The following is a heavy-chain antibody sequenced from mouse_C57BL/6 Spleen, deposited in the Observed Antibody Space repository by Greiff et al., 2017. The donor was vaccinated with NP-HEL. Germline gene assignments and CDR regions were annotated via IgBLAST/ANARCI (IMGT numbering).Heavy chain of an antibody. CDR1: GFTFSDYY. D-gene: IGHD4-1*01. CDR2: ISNGGGST. V-gene: IGHV5-12*01. Sequence: DVKLVESGGGLVQPGGSLKLSCAASGFTFSDYYMYWVRQTPEKRLEWVAYISNGGGSTYYPDTVKGRFTISRDNAKNTLYLQMSRLKSEDTAMYYCARQWELGRFAYWGQGTLVTVSA. CDR3: ARQWELGRFAY. J-gene: IGHJ3*01.